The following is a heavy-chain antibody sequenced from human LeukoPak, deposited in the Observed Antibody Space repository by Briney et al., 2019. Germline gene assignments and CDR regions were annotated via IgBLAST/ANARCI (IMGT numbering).Heavy chain of an antibody. CDR2: IIPIFGTA. CDR3: AWGIAAAAFFGYGMDV. J-gene: IGHJ6*02. D-gene: IGHD6-13*01. Sequence: SVKVSCKASGGTFSSYAISWVRQAPGQGLEWMGGIIPIFGTANYAQKFQGRVTITADESTSTAYMELSSLRSEDTAVYYCAWGIAAAAFFGYGMDVWGQGTTVTVSS. V-gene: IGHV1-69*13. CDR1: GGTFSSYA.